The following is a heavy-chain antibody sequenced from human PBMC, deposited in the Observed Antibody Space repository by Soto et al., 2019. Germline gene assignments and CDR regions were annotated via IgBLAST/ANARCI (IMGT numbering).Heavy chain of an antibody. CDR3: ARENNLDVGWLSWSYYYYYGMDV. Sequence: GASVKVSCKASGGTFSSYAISWVRQAPGQGLEWMGGIIPIFGTANYAQKFQGRVTITADESTSTAYMELSSLRSEDTAVYYCARENNLDVGWLSWSYYYYYGMDVRGQGTKVTVSS. D-gene: IGHD3-3*01. CDR2: IIPIFGTA. J-gene: IGHJ6*02. V-gene: IGHV1-69*13. CDR1: GGTFSSYA.